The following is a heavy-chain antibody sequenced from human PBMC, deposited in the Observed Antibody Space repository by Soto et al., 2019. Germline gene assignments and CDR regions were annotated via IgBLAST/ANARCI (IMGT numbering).Heavy chain of an antibody. D-gene: IGHD6-13*01. CDR3: ARLGYIPYYYGMDV. Sequence: PSETLSLTCAVYGGSFSGYYWSWIRQPPGKGLEWIGEINHSGSTNYNPSLKSRVTISVDTSKNQFSLKLSSVTAADTAVYYCARLGYIPYYYGMDVWGQGTTVTVSS. CDR2: INHSGST. V-gene: IGHV4-34*01. J-gene: IGHJ6*02. CDR1: GGSFSGYY.